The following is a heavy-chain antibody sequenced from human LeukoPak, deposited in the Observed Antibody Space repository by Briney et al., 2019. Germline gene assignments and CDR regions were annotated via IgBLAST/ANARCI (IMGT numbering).Heavy chain of an antibody. CDR2: IRYDGSNK. V-gene: IGHV3-30*02. J-gene: IGHJ6*03. CDR3: ARDQTSYYYYMDV. CDR1: GFTFSSYG. Sequence: GGSLRLSCAASGFTFSSYGMHWVRQAPGKGLEWVAFIRYDGSNKYYADSVKGRFTISRDNAKNSLYLQMNSLRAEDTAVYYCARDQTSYYYYMDVWGKGTTVTVSS.